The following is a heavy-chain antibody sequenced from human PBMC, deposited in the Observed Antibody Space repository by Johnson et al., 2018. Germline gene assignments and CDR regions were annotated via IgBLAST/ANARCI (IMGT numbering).Heavy chain of an antibody. J-gene: IGHJ3*02. Sequence: QVQLQESGPGLVKXSETLSLTCTVSGGSISSYYWSWLRQPPGKGLEWIGYIYYSGSTNYNPSLKSRVTISVDTSKNQFSLKLSPVPAADTAVYYCARKNQIVSAFDIWGQGTMVTVSS. CDR2: IYYSGST. CDR1: GGSISSYY. D-gene: IGHD3-22*01. V-gene: IGHV4-59*01. CDR3: ARKNQIVSAFDI.